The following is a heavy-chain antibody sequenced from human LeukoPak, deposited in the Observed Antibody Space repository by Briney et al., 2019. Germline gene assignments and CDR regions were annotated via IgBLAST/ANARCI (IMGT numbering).Heavy chain of an antibody. J-gene: IGHJ6*02. D-gene: IGHD5-12*01. V-gene: IGHV6-1*01. CDR3: ARVKVAPNGYDYNYYYGMDI. Sequence: SQTLSLTCAISGDSVSSNSAAWNWLRQSPSRGLEWLGRTYYRSKWYNDYAVSVKSRITINPDTSKNQFSLQLNSVTPEDTAVYYCARVKVAPNGYDYNYYYGMDIWGQGTTVTVSS. CDR1: GDSVSSNSAA. CDR2: TYYRSKWYN.